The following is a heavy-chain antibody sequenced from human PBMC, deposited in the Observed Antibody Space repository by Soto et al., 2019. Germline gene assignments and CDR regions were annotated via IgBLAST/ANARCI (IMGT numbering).Heavy chain of an antibody. V-gene: IGHV5-51*01. Sequence: GESLKISCKGSGYSFTSYWIGWVRQMPGKGLERMGIIYPGDSDTRYSPSFQGQVTISADKSISTAYLQWSSLKASDTAMYYCARTPSIAAAGKAGWFDPWGQGTLVTVSS. D-gene: IGHD6-13*01. CDR1: GYSFTSYW. CDR2: IYPGDSDT. J-gene: IGHJ5*02. CDR3: ARTPSIAAAGKAGWFDP.